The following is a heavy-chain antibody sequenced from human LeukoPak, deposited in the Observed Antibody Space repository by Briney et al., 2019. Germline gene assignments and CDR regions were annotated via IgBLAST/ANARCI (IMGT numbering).Heavy chain of an antibody. CDR3: ARDREYRSSSYPLDY. CDR2: VNPNSGGT. Sequence: ASVQVSCKASGYTFTGYYMHWVRQAPGQGLEWMGWVNPNSGGTNFAQKFQGRVTMTRDTSISTAYMELSRLRSDDTAVYFCARDREYRSSSYPLDYWGQGALFTVSS. CDR1: GYTFTGYY. J-gene: IGHJ4*02. D-gene: IGHD6-6*01. V-gene: IGHV1-2*02.